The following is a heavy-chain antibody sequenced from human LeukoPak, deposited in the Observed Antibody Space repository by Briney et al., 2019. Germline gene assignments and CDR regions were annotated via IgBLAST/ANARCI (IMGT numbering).Heavy chain of an antibody. D-gene: IGHD6-13*01. J-gene: IGHJ5*02. CDR3: ARGVDRGRIAAAGNNWFDP. CDR1: GGSISSGGYY. CDR2: IYYSGST. Sequence: PSQTLSLTCTVSGGSISSGGYYWRWIRQHPGKGLEWIGYIYYSGSTYYNPSLKSRVTISVDTTKNQFSLKLSSVTAADTAVYYCARGVDRGRIAAAGNNWFDPWGQGTLVTVSS. V-gene: IGHV4-31*03.